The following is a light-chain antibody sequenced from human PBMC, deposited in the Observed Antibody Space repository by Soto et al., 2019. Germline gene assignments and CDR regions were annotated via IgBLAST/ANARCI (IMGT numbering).Light chain of an antibody. CDR3: CSYAGSSTYV. CDR1: SSDVGTYSL. CDR2: EVI. J-gene: IGLJ1*01. V-gene: IGLV2-23*02. Sequence: QSVLTQPASVSGSPGQSITISCTGTSSDVGTYSLVSWYQHHPGKAPKLMIYEVIKRPSGVSNRFSGSKSGNTAPLTISGLQAEDEADYYCCSYAGSSTYVFGAGTKVTVL.